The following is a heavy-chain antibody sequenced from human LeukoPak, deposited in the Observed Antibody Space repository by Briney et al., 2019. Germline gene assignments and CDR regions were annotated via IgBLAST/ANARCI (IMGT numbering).Heavy chain of an antibody. V-gene: IGHV4-39*01. J-gene: IGHJ4*02. CDR2: IYYSGST. CDR3: ARRQRQIAAVTDY. Sequence: SETLSLTCTVSGGSISSSSYYWGWIRQPPGKGLERIGSIYYSGSTYYNPSLRSRVTISVDTSKNQFSLKLSSVTAADTAVYYCARRQRQIAAVTDYWGQGTLVTVSP. CDR1: GGSISSSSYY. D-gene: IGHD6-13*01.